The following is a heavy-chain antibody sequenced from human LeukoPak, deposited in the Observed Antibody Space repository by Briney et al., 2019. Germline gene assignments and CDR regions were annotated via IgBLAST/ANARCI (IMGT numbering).Heavy chain of an antibody. CDR2: INHSGST. D-gene: IGHD5-18*01. J-gene: IGHJ4*02. V-gene: IGHV4-34*01. CDR1: GGSFSGYY. Sequence: SETLSLTCAVYGGSFSGYYWSWIRQPPGKGLEWIGEINHSGSTNYNLSLKSRVTISVDTSKNQFSLKLSSVTAADTAVYYCARINDSYGSFDYWGQGTLVTVSS. CDR3: ARINDSYGSFDY.